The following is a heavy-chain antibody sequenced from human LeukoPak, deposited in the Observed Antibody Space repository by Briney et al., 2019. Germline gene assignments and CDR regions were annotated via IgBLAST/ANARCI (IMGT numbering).Heavy chain of an antibody. CDR3: ARESFAARWD. D-gene: IGHD6-6*01. CDR1: GFTFSRYW. CDR2: IKQDGSEK. V-gene: IGHV3-7*01. J-gene: IGHJ4*02. Sequence: GGSLRLSCAASGFTFSRYWMSWVRQAPGKGLEWVANIKQDGSEKDYVDSVKGRFTISRGNAKNSLYLQMNSLTAEDTAVYYCARESFAARWDWGQGTLVTVSS.